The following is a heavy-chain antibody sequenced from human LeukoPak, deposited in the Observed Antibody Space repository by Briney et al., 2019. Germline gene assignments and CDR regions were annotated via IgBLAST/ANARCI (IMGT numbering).Heavy chain of an antibody. Sequence: PGGSLRLSCAASGFTFSSYAMHWVRQAPGKGLEWVAVISYDGSNKYYADSVKGRFTISRDNSKNTLYLQMNSLRAEDTAVYYCAKDISGSYIGSHGCIDYWGQGTLVTVSS. CDR2: ISYDGSNK. D-gene: IGHD1-26*01. V-gene: IGHV3-30-3*01. CDR1: GFTFSSYA. CDR3: AKDISGSYIGSHGCIDY. J-gene: IGHJ4*02.